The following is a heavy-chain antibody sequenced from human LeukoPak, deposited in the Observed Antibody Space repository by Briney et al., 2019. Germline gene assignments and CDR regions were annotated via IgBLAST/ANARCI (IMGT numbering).Heavy chain of an antibody. D-gene: IGHD3-9*01. V-gene: IGHV1-2*02. CDR2: INPTSGGT. CDR1: GYTFTGYY. Sequence: ASVKVSCKASGYTFTGYYMHWVRRAPGQGLEWMGWINPTSGGTNYAQKFQGRFTMTMDTSINTAYMELSRLRSDDTAVYYCARADILTGYYNYWGQGTLVTVSS. CDR3: ARADILTGYYNY. J-gene: IGHJ4*02.